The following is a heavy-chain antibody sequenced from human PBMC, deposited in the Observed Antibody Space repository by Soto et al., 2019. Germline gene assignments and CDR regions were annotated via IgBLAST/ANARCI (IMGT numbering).Heavy chain of an antibody. Sequence: QVHLVQSGAEVKKPGASVKVSCKGSGHTFTTYGITWVRQAPGQGLERMGWISAHNGNTNYAQKRQGRVTVTRDTSTSKAYMQLGSRRSDDSAVYYCARGRYGTYWDQGALVTVSS. V-gene: IGHV1-18*01. CDR3: ARGRYGTY. CDR1: GHTFTTYG. J-gene: IGHJ4*02. CDR2: ISAHNGNT. D-gene: IGHD1-1*01.